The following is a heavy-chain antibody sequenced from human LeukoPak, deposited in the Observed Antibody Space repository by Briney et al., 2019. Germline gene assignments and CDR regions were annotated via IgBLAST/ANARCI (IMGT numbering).Heavy chain of an antibody. Sequence: ASVKVSCKASGYTFTGYYMHWVRQAPGQGLEWMGWINPNNGGTNYAQKFQGRVTMTRDTSISTAYMELSRLRSEDTAVYYCARGAVVAAYWFDPWGQGTLVTVSS. CDR1: GYTFTGYY. V-gene: IGHV1-2*02. CDR3: ARGAVVAAYWFDP. CDR2: INPNNGGT. J-gene: IGHJ5*02. D-gene: IGHD2-15*01.